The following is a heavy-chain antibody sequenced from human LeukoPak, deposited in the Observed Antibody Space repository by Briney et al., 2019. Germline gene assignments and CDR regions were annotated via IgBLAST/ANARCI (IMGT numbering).Heavy chain of an antibody. CDR1: GFTFSSYA. CDR2: ISGSGGST. CDR3: AKGEGSYGLFDY. Sequence: GGSLRLSCAASGFTFSSYAMSWVRQAPGKGLEWVSTISGSGGSTYYADSVKGRFTISRDNSKNTLYLQMNSLRAEDTAVYYCAKGEGSYGLFDYWGQGTLVTVSS. V-gene: IGHV3-23*01. J-gene: IGHJ4*02. D-gene: IGHD5-18*01.